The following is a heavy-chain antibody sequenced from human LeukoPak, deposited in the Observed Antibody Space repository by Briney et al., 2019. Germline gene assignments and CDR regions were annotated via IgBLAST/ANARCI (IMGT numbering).Heavy chain of an antibody. D-gene: IGHD3-3*01. J-gene: IGHJ4*02. CDR1: GLTFSNAW. V-gene: IGHV3-15*01. CDR2: IKSKTDGGTT. CDR3: TTIFYDFWSGSYYFDY. Sequence: PGGSLRLSCAASGLTFSNAWMSWVRHAPGKGLEWVGRIKSKTDGGTTDYAAPVKGRFTISRDDSKNTLYLQVNSLKTEDTAVYYCTTIFYDFWSGSYYFDYWGQGTLVTVSS.